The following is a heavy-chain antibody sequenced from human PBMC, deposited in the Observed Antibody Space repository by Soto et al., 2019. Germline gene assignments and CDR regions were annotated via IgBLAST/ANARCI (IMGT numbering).Heavy chain of an antibody. Sequence: GGSLSLSCAASGFTFSSYAMSWVRQAPGKGLEWVSSISGSGGTIYYADSVKGRFTISRDNSKNTLYLQVNSLRAEDTAVYFCAKVRETGTKRTFGYWGQGTLVTVSS. V-gene: IGHV3-23*01. CDR3: AKVRETGTKRTFGY. D-gene: IGHD1-1*01. J-gene: IGHJ4*02. CDR2: ISGSGGTI. CDR1: GFTFSSYA.